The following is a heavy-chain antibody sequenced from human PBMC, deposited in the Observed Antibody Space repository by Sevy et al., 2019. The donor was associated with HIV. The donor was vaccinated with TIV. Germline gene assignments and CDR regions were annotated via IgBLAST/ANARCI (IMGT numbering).Heavy chain of an antibody. CDR3: ARTGYCTGGSCYSPFGY. D-gene: IGHD2-15*01. J-gene: IGHJ4*02. CDR2: ISYDGINK. CDR1: GFIFNTYA. V-gene: IGHV3-30-3*01. Sequence: GGSLRLSCAASGFIFNTYAMHWVRQAPGKGLEWVAVISYDGINKYYADSVKGRFTISRDNSRNTLDLQMNSLRSEDTALYYCARTGYCTGGSCYSPFGYWGQGTLVTVSS.